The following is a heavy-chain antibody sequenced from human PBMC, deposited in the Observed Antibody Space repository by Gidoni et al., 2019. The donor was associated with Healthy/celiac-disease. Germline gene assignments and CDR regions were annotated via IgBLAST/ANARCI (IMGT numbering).Heavy chain of an antibody. J-gene: IGHJ4*02. CDR1: GFTFSSYG. D-gene: IGHD4-4*01. V-gene: IGHV3-30*03. Sequence: QVQLVESGGGVVRPGRHLRLSCAASGFTFSSYGMHWGRQAPGKGLEWVAVISYDGSNKYYADSMKGRFTISRDNSKNTLYLQVNSLRAEDTAVYYCARGANQYSNPDERYFDYWGQGTLVTVSS. CDR2: ISYDGSNK. CDR3: ARGANQYSNPDERYFDY.